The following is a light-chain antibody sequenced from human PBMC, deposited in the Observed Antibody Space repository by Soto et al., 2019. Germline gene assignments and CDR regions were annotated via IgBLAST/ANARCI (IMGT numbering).Light chain of an antibody. V-gene: IGKV1-9*01. J-gene: IGKJ4*01. CDR2: AAS. CDR3: QHLNNYPLT. CDR1: QGISSF. Sequence: IQLTQSPSSLSASVGDRVTITCRASQGISSFLAWYQQKPGMAPKLLIYAASTLESGVPSRFSGSGSGTYFTLTISTLQPEDFATYYCQHLNNYPLTFGGGTKVEIK.